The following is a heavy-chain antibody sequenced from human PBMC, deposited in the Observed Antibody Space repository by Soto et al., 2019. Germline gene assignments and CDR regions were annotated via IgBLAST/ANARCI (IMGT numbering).Heavy chain of an antibody. CDR3: ARSVEGHFDY. CDR2: ITSDTKTI. D-gene: IGHD6-19*01. CDR1: GFTFSVYS. J-gene: IGHJ4*02. Sequence: SLRLSCVASGFTFSVYSMNWVRQAPGEGLEWFSYITSDTKTIKYADSVKGRFTISRDNAKNSVYLQMNSLRDEDTAVYYCARSVEGHFDYWGQGTVVTVSS. V-gene: IGHV3-48*02.